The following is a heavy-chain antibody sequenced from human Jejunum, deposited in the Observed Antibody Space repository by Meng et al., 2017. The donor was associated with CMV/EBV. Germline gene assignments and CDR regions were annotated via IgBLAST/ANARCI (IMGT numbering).Heavy chain of an antibody. V-gene: IGHV3-23*01. J-gene: IGHJ3*02. Sequence: FNTYGMSWVRQAPGKGMEWVSAISATGGHTYYADSVKGRFTLSRDNSKNILYLQMNNLRAEDTAIYYCARALGFGVVLPNYDAFDIWGQGTMVTVSS. CDR3: ARALGFGVVLPNYDAFDI. D-gene: IGHD3-3*01. CDR1: FNTYG. CDR2: ISATGGHT.